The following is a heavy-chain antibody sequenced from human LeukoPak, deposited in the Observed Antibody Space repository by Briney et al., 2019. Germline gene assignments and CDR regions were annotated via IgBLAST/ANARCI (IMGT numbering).Heavy chain of an antibody. CDR1: GYTFTSYD. V-gene: IGHV1-8*01. CDR3: ARDKQTVRFLEWTGAFDI. CDR2: MSPNSGDT. D-gene: IGHD3-3*01. J-gene: IGHJ3*02. Sequence: AASVKVSCKASGYTFTSYDFNWVRQATGQRPEWMGWMSPNSGDTGYAQKFQDRVTMTRNTSISTAYMELSSLRAEDTAVYYCARDKQTVRFLEWTGAFDIWGQGTMVTVSS.